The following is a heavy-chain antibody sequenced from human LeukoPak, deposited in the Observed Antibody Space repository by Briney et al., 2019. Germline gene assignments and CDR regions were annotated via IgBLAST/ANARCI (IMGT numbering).Heavy chain of an antibody. Sequence: GGSLRLSCAASGFTFSSYSMNWVRQAPGKGLGWVSSISSSSSYIYYADSVKGRFTISRDNAKNSLYLQMNSLRAEDTAVYYCARDLYGDYDNWFDPWGQGTLVTVSS. CDR1: GFTFSSYS. CDR2: ISSSSSYI. CDR3: ARDLYGDYDNWFDP. J-gene: IGHJ5*02. V-gene: IGHV3-21*01. D-gene: IGHD4-17*01.